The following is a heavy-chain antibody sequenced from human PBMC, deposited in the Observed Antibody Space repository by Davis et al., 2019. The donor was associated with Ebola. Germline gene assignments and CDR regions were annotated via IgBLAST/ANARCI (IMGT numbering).Heavy chain of an antibody. V-gene: IGHV3-23*01. D-gene: IGHD6-13*01. CDR3: AREGSSWYDNSFDV. CDR2: ISGSGSST. Sequence: GESLKISCAASGFTFRSYAMSWVRQAPGKGLESVSTISGSGSSTYYTDSVKGRFTISRDFSKNTVYLQTNSLRAEDTAVYYCAREGSSWYDNSFDVWGQGTMVTVSS. J-gene: IGHJ3*01. CDR1: GFTFRSYA.